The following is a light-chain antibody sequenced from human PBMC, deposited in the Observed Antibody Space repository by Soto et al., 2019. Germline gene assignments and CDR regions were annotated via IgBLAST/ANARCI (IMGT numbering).Light chain of an antibody. Sequence: QSALTQPASVSGSPGQSITISCTGTSSDVGGYNYVSWYQQHPGKAPKLMIYDVSNRPSGVSNRFSGSKSGNTASLSISGLQAEDDADYYCSSYTSSITLVFGVGTKLIVL. CDR3: SSYTSSITLV. V-gene: IGLV2-14*03. CDR1: SSDVGGYNY. J-gene: IGLJ2*01. CDR2: DVS.